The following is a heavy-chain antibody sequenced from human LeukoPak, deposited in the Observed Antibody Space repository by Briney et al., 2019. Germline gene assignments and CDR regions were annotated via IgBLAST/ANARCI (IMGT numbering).Heavy chain of an antibody. CDR1: GFTVSSSY. J-gene: IGHJ4*02. CDR3: ARGTVTAPDY. D-gene: IGHD2-21*02. V-gene: IGHV3-53*01. Sequence: GGSLRLSCAASGFTVSSSYMNWVRQAPGKGLEWVSIIYSGGNTYYADSVKGRFTIPRDNSKNTLYLQMNRLRPEDTAVYYCARGTVTAPDYWGQGTLVTVSS. CDR2: IYSGGNT.